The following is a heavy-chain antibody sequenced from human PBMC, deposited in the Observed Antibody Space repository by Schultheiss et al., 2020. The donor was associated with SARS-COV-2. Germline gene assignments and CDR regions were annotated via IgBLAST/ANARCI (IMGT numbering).Heavy chain of an antibody. J-gene: IGHJ3*02. CDR2: IIPIFGTA. CDR3: ASVSGGYGAFDI. CDR1: GGTFSSYA. Sequence: SVKVSCKASGGTFSSYAISWVRQAPGQGLEWMGGIIPIFGTANYAQKFQGRVTITADKSTSTAYMELSSLRSEDTAVYYCASVSGGYGAFDIWGQGTMVTVSS. D-gene: IGHD3-16*01. V-gene: IGHV1-69*06.